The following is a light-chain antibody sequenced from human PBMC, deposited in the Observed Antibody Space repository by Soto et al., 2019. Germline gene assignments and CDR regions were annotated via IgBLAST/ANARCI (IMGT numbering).Light chain of an antibody. J-gene: IGKJ5*01. Sequence: DIVMTQSPLSLPVTPGEPASISCRSSQSLLHSTGYNCLDWYLQKPGQSPQVLIYLGSNGASGVPDRVSGCGSGTDFALKISRVEAEDVGVSYCMQALQTLAFGQGTRLEIK. V-gene: IGKV2-28*01. CDR1: QSLLHSTGYNC. CDR2: LGS. CDR3: MQALQTLA.